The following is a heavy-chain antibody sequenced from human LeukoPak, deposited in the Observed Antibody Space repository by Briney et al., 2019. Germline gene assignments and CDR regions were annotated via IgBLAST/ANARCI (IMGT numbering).Heavy chain of an antibody. CDR2: INPSSGGT. J-gene: IGHJ5*02. D-gene: IGHD1-26*01. Sequence: ASVKVSCKASGYTFTGYYMHWVRQAPGQGLEWMGWINPSSGGTNYAQKLQGRVTMTRDTSISTAYMELSRLRSDDTAVYYCARGLGSYSGNWFDPWGQGTLVTVSS. V-gene: IGHV1-2*02. CDR1: GYTFTGYY. CDR3: ARGLGSYSGNWFDP.